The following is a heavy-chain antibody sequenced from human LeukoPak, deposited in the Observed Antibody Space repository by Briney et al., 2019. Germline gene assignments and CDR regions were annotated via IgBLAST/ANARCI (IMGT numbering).Heavy chain of an antibody. D-gene: IGHD1-26*01. Sequence: GGSLRLSCAASGFTFSSYEMNWVRQAPGKGLEWVSYISSSGSTIYYADSVKGRFTISRDNAKNSLYLQMNSLRAEDTAVYYCASYTSGVFDYWGQGTLVTVSS. CDR1: GFTFSSYE. J-gene: IGHJ4*02. CDR3: ASYTSGVFDY. V-gene: IGHV3-48*03. CDR2: ISSSGSTI.